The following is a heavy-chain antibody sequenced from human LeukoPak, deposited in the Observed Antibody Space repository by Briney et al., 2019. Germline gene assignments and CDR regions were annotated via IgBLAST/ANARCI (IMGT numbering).Heavy chain of an antibody. V-gene: IGHV3-21*01. D-gene: IGHD2-2*01. CDR3: ATAPASYCSSTSCYGFDP. CDR2: ITSSSSDI. J-gene: IGHJ5*02. CDR1: GFTLSSYS. Sequence: AGGSLRLSCAASGFTLSSYSMNWVPQAPGKGLEWVSSITSSSSDIYYADSVKGRFTNSRDNAKNSMYLQMNSLSAEDPAVYYCATAPASYCSSTSCYGFDPWGQGTLVTVSS.